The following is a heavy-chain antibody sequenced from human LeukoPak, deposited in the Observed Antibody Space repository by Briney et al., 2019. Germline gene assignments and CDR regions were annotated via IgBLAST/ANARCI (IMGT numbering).Heavy chain of an antibody. CDR1: GGSISSSSYY. J-gene: IGHJ5*02. CDR2: IYHSGST. CDR3: ARGNNWFDP. V-gene: IGHV4-39*07. Sequence: SETLSLTCTVSGGSISSSSYYWGWIRQPPGKGLEWIGEIYHSGSTNYNPSLKSRVTISVDTSKNQFSLKLSSVTAADTAVYYCARGNNWFDPWGQGTLVTVSS.